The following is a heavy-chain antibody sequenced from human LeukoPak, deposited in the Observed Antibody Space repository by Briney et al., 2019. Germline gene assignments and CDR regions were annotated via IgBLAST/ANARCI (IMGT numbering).Heavy chain of an antibody. CDR2: ISAYNGNT. V-gene: IGHV1-18*01. Sequence: ASVKVSCKASGYTFTSYGISWVRQAPGQGVEWMGWISAYNGNTNYAQKLQGRVTMTTDTSTSTAYMELRSLRSDDTAVYYCARLSRPIWFGELIDNWFDPWGQGTLVTVSS. CDR3: ARLSRPIWFGELIDNWFDP. D-gene: IGHD3-10*01. CDR1: GYTFTSYG. J-gene: IGHJ5*02.